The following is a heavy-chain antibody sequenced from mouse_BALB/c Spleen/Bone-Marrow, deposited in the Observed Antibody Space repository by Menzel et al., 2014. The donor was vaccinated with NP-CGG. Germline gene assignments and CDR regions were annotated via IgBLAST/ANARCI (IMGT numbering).Heavy chain of an antibody. CDR1: GYSFTSYW. V-gene: IGHV1-69*02. D-gene: IGHD3-3*01. CDR3: TRYDLTTRAFAY. J-gene: IGHJ3*01. Sequence: VKLLESGASFVSPLASYKLSCKASGYSFTSYWMNWVKQRPGQGLEWIGMIHLSDSESRLNQKFKDKATLTVDKSSSTAYMQLSSPTSEDSAVYYCTRYDLTTRAFAYWGQGTLVTVSA. CDR2: IHLSDSES.